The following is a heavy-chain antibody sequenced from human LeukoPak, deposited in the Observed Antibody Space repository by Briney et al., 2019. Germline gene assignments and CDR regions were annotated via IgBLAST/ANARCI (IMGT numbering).Heavy chain of an antibody. Sequence: GGSLTLSCVGSGFSFSTYDIHWVRHGPGKGLEWVAGRLSEAGGEFYADSVKGRFTISRDNSKNTVSLHMNNLRTADTAEYYCAKDLGHYGSEDHYYFDYWGQGTLVTVSS. CDR2: RLSEAGGE. V-gene: IGHV3-30*18. CDR3: AKDLGHYGSEDHYYFDY. CDR1: GFSFSTYD. D-gene: IGHD3-10*01. J-gene: IGHJ4*02.